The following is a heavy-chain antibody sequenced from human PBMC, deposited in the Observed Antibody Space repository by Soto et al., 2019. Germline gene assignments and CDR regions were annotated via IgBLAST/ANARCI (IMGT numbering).Heavy chain of an antibody. CDR3: MREYKGY. CDR2: VEGDGSDK. Sequence: GGTLRLSCVAAGFSCNSYRKSWIRQAPGKGVWWLACVEGDGSDKYYVESVTGRFTSCRDNAYCYVYLQMNSLRAEETAVYYCMREYKGYWGKGPRVTVSS. J-gene: IGHJ4*02. D-gene: IGHD1-20*01. V-gene: IGHV3-7*01. CDR1: GFSCNSYR.